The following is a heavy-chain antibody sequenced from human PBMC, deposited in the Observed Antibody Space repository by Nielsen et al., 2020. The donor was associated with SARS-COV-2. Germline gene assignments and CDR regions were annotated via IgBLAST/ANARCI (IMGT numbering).Heavy chain of an antibody. CDR3: ARDNGGYFGH. D-gene: IGHD2-21*02. Sequence: GGCLRLSCAASGFTFSSYAMHWVRQAPGKGLEWVAVISYDGSNKYYADSVKGRFTISRDNSKNTLYLQMNSLRAEDTAVYYCARDNGGYFGHWGQGTMVTVSS. V-gene: IGHV3-30-3*01. CDR1: GFTFSSYA. CDR2: ISYDGSNK. J-gene: IGHJ3*01.